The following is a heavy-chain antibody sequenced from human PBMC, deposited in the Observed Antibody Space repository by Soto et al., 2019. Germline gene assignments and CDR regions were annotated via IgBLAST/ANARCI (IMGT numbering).Heavy chain of an antibody. J-gene: IGHJ6*02. CDR3: ARGVRMSIAAAENYGMDV. D-gene: IGHD6-13*01. Sequence: ASVNVSCKASGGTFSSYAISWVRQAPGQGLEWMGGIIPIFGTANYAQKFQGRVTITADESTSTAYMELSSLRSEDTAVYYCARGVRMSIAAAENYGMDVWGQGTTVTVSS. V-gene: IGHV1-69*13. CDR2: IIPIFGTA. CDR1: GGTFSSYA.